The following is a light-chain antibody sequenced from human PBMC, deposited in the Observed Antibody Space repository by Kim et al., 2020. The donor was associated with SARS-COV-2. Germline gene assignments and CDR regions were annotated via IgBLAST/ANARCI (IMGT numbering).Light chain of an antibody. CDR1: SSNIGNNY. CDR3: GTWDNSLSADYV. CDR2: DNN. Sequence: QKVTIPCYGSSSNIGNNYVSWYQQLPGTAPKLLIYDNNKRPSGIPDRFSGSKSGTSATLGITGLQTGDEADYYCGTWDNSLSADYVFGSGTKVTVL. V-gene: IGLV1-51*01. J-gene: IGLJ1*01.